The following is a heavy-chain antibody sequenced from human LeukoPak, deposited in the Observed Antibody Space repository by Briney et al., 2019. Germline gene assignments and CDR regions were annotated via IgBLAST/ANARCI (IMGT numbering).Heavy chain of an antibody. CDR3: ASTDEVVPAAFDY. J-gene: IGHJ4*02. D-gene: IGHD2-2*01. CDR2: ISSSSSYI. Sequence: GGSLSLSCAASGFTFSSISMNWARQAPGKGLGWVSSISSSSSYIYYADSVKGRFTISRDNAKNSLYLQMNSLRAEDTAVYYCASTDEVVPAAFDYWGQGTLVTVSS. CDR1: GFTFSSIS. V-gene: IGHV3-21*01.